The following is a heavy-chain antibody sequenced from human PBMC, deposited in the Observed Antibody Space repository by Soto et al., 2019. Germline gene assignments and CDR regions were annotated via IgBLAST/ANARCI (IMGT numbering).Heavy chain of an antibody. D-gene: IGHD6-13*01. CDR3: AGFFGLAAAGPLCH. Sequence: QVQLQESGPGLVKPSQTLSLTCTVSGGSISSGGYYWSWIRQHPGKGLEWIGYIYYSGSTYYNPSLQGRGTITGSPAKDPVSLKLGSVTAADQGVYFWAGFFGLAAAGPLCHWGQGTLVTVSS. J-gene: IGHJ4*02. V-gene: IGHV4-31*03. CDR2: IYYSGST. CDR1: GGSISSGGYY.